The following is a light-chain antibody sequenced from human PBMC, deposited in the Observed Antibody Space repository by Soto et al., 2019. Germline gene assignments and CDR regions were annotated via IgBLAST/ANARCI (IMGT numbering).Light chain of an antibody. V-gene: IGKV1-5*01. CDR2: AAS. CDR1: ENIFKF. J-gene: IGKJ4*01. Sequence: DILLIQSPATLSASVGDRITITCRASENIFKFLAWYQQRSGSAPNLLIYAASDLEKGVPSRFSGSGSGTEFTLNIDNLQPNDSATYFCQHYHSQSITFGGGPQVDVK. CDR3: QHYHSQSIT.